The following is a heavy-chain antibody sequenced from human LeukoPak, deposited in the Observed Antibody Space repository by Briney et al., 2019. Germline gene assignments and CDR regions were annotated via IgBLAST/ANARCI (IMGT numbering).Heavy chain of an antibody. V-gene: IGHV3-53*04. CDR3: ARDLRSGWLDP. J-gene: IGHJ5*02. CDR2: IYSGSTT. CDR1: GFTVSDIY. D-gene: IGHD1-26*01. Sequence: GGSLRLSCAVSGFTVSDIYMSWVRQAPGKGLEWVSLIYSGSTTYYADSVKGRFTISRHNSRNTFYLQMNSLRPEDTAVYYCARDLRSGWLDPWGQGTLVTVSS.